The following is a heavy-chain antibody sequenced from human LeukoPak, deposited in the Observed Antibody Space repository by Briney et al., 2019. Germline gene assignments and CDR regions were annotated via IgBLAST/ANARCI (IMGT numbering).Heavy chain of an antibody. CDR2: IYYSGST. D-gene: IGHD2-21*02. Sequence: SETLSLTCTVSGGSVSSGSYYWSWIRQPPGKGLEWIGYIYYSGSTNYNPSLKSRVTISVDTSKNQFSPKLSSVTAADTAVYYCARERVVTAIPTHYYYYGMDVWGQGTTVTVSS. CDR1: GGSVSSGSYY. V-gene: IGHV4-61*01. CDR3: ARERVVTAIPTHYYYYGMDV. J-gene: IGHJ6*02.